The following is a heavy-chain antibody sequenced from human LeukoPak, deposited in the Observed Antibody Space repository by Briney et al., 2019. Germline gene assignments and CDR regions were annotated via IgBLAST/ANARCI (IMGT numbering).Heavy chain of an antibody. Sequence: ASVKVSCKASGYTFTAYYLHWVRQAPGQGLEWMGWINPDSGGTYYVQKFQGRVTMTRDTSISTAYMELSGLSSDDTAVYYCARVTDETGQWGQGTLVTVSS. D-gene: IGHD2-21*02. CDR2: INPDSGGT. V-gene: IGHV1-2*02. CDR1: GYTFTAYY. J-gene: IGHJ4*02. CDR3: ARVTDETGQ.